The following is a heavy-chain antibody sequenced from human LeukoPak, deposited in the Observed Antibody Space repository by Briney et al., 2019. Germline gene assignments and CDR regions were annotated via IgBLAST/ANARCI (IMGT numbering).Heavy chain of an antibody. CDR2: INKDGSEI. Sequence: GGSLRLSCAASGFTFSNYWMSWVRQAPGKGLEWVAHINKDGSEIYYVDSVKGRFTISRDNAKSSLSLQMNSLRAEDTAVYYCANLCSSTSCYTSRFDPWGQGTLVTVSS. D-gene: IGHD2-2*02. V-gene: IGHV3-7*03. CDR3: ANLCSSTSCYTSRFDP. CDR1: GFTFSNYW. J-gene: IGHJ5*02.